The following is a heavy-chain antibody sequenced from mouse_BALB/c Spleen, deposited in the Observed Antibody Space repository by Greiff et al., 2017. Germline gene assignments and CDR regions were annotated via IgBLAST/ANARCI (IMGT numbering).Heavy chain of an antibody. CDR1: GYSITSDYA. CDR3: AREGYRYAMDY. D-gene: IGHD2-14*01. V-gene: IGHV3-2*02. CDR2: ISYSGST. Sequence: EVQLQQSGPGLVKPSQSLSLTCTVTGYSITSDYAWNWIRQFPGNKLEWMGYISYSGSTSYNPSLKSRTSITRDTSKNQFFLQLNSVTTEDTATYYCAREGYRYAMDYWGQGTSVTVSS. J-gene: IGHJ4*01.